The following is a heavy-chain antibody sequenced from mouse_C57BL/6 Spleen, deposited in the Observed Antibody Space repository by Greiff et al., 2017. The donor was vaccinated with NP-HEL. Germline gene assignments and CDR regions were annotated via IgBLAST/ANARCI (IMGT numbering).Heavy chain of an antibody. J-gene: IGHJ1*03. CDR3: AREGDSNWYFDV. V-gene: IGHV5-4*01. Sequence: EVQGVESGGGLVKPGGSLKLSCAASGFTFSSYAMSWVRQTPEKRLEWVATISDGGSYSSSPDNVKGRFTISRDNAKNNLYLQMRHLKSDDTAMYYCAREGDSNWYFDVWGTGTTVTVSS. CDR1: GFTFSSYA. CDR2: ISDGGSYS. D-gene: IGHD2-5*01.